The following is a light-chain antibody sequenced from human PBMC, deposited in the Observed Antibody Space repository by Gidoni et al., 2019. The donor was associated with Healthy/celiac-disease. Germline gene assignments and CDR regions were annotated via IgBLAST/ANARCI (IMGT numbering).Light chain of an antibody. J-gene: IGKJ5*01. V-gene: IGKV1-27*01. CDR2: AAS. CDR1: QGISNY. CDR3: QKYNSALPIT. Sequence: DFQMTQSPSSLSASVGDRVTITCRASQGISNYLAWYQQKPGKVPKLLIYAASTLQSGVPSRFSGSGSGTDFTLTISSLQPEDVATYYCQKYNSALPITFXQXTRLEIK.